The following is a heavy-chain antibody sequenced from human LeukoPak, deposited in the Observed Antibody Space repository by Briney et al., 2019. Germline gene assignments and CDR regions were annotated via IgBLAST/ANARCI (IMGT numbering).Heavy chain of an antibody. CDR3: VRGPGYCSSTRCSPGYYMDV. D-gene: IGHD2-2*01. Sequence: PGGSLRLPCAASGFTFSNFGMNWVRQTPGKGLEWVSSITSSGSFINYADSVKGRFTISRDNARNSLYLQMNSLRAEDTAVYYCVRGPGYCSSTRCSPGYYMDVWGKGTTVTVFS. CDR1: GFTFSNFG. J-gene: IGHJ6*03. CDR2: ITSSGSFI. V-gene: IGHV3-21*01.